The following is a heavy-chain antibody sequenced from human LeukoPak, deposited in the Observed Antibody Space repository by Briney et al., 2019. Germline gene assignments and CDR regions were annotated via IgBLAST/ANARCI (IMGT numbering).Heavy chain of an antibody. J-gene: IGHJ4*02. CDR1: GFTFSSYA. V-gene: IGHV3-23*01. CDR2: ISGSGGST. D-gene: IGHD5-12*01. CDR3: AKPGVATIGSYYFDY. Sequence: GGSLRLSCAASGFTFSSYAMSWVRQAPGKGLEWVSAISGSGGSTYYADSVKGRFTISRDNSKNTLYLQMNSLRAEDTAVYYCAKPGVATIGSYYFDYWGQGTLVTVSS.